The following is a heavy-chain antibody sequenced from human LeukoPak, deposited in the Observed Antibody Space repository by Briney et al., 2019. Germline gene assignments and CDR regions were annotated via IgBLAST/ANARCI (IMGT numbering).Heavy chain of an antibody. D-gene: IGHD3-22*01. J-gene: IGHJ3*02. CDR2: INSDGSST. V-gene: IGHV3-74*01. CDR3: ARASDSGSAFDI. CDR1: GFTFSSNW. Sequence: QPGGSLRLSCAASGFTFSSNWMHWVRQAPGKGLAWVSRINSDGSSTSYADSVKGRFTISRDNAKNTLYLRMNSLRAEDTAVYYCARASDSGSAFDIWGQGTMVTVSS.